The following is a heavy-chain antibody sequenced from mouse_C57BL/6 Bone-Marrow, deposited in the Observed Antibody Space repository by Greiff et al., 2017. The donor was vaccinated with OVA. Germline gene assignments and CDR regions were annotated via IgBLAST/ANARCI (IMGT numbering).Heavy chain of an antibody. Sequence: VHLVESGPGLVQPSQSLSITCTVSGFSLTSYGVHWVRQSPGKGLEWLGVIWSGGSTDYNAAFISRLSISKDNSKSQVFFKMNSLQADDTAIYYCARNPSNYYGSSYWYFDVWGTGTTVTVSS. D-gene: IGHD1-1*01. CDR1: GFSLTSYG. J-gene: IGHJ1*03. V-gene: IGHV2-2*01. CDR3: ARNPSNYYGSSYWYFDV. CDR2: IWSGGST.